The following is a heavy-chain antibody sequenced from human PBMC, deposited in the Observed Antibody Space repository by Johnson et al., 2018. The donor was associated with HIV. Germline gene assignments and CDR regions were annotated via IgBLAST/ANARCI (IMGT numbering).Heavy chain of an antibody. Sequence: QVQLVESGGGVVQPGGSLRLSCAASGFTFSSYGMHWVRQAPGQGLEWVAFIRYDGSNKYYADPVKGRFTISRNNSKNTLYLQMNSMGAEDAAGYYCEKDGDSSWPVGAFDIWGQGTMVTVSS. CDR3: EKDGDSSWPVGAFDI. CDR2: IRYDGSNK. CDR1: GFTFSSYG. D-gene: IGHD1-26*01. J-gene: IGHJ3*02. V-gene: IGHV3-30*02.